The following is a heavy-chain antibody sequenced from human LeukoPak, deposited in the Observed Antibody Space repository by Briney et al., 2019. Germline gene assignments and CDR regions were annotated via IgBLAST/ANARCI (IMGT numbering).Heavy chain of an antibody. CDR2: INPNGAYT. CDR1: GYIFINYY. Sequence: ASVKVSCKASGYIFINYYIHWVRQAAGQGLEWMGLINPNGAYTTNAQKFQGRVTVTRDTSTSTVYMELSSLRSDDTAVYYRARDRDSSGRYYFDYWGQGSLVTVSS. J-gene: IGHJ4*02. V-gene: IGHV1-46*01. D-gene: IGHD3-22*01. CDR3: ARDRDSSGRYYFDY.